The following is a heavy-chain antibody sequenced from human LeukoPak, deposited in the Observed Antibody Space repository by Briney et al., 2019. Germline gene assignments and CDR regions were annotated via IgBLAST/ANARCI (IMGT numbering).Heavy chain of an antibody. V-gene: IGHV1-2*02. CDR3: AREKEWSGALSYYYYYYMDV. Sequence: ASVKVSCKASGYTFTDYYMHWVRQAPGQGLEWMGWINPNSGGTNYAQKFQGRVTMTRDTSISTAYMELSRLRSDDTAVYYCAREKEWSGALSYYYYYYMDVWGKGTTVTVSS. J-gene: IGHJ6*03. CDR2: INPNSGGT. CDR1: GYTFTDYY. D-gene: IGHD3-3*01.